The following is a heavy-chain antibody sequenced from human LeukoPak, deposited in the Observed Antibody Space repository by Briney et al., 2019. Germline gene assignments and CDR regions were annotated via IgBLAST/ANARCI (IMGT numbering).Heavy chain of an antibody. D-gene: IGHD3-22*01. J-gene: IGHJ6*02. Sequence: PSETLSLTCTVSGGSISSYYWSWIRQPAGKGLEWIGRIYTSGSTNYNPSLKSRVTMSVDTSKNQFSLKLSSVTAADTAVYYCARESYYYDSSGSLDYGMDVWGQGTTVTVSS. CDR2: IYTSGST. V-gene: IGHV4-4*07. CDR3: ARESYYYDSSGSLDYGMDV. CDR1: GGSISSYY.